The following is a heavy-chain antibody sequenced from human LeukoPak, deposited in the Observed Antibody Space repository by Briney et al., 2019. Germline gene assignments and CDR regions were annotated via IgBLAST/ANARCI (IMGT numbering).Heavy chain of an antibody. CDR2: IYYSGST. Sequence: SETLSLTCTVSGGSSSSYYWSWIRQPPGKGLEWIGYIYYSGSTNYNPSLKSRVTISVDTSKNQFSLKLSSVTAADTAVYYCARGCKGLAMRYFDYWGQGTLVTVSS. CDR3: ARGCKGLAMRYFDY. J-gene: IGHJ4*02. V-gene: IGHV4-59*12. D-gene: IGHD2-2*01. CDR1: GGSSSSYY.